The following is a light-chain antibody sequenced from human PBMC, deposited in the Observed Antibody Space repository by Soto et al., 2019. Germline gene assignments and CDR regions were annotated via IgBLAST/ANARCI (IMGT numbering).Light chain of an antibody. J-gene: IGLJ7*01. CDR3: CSYGGSRAV. V-gene: IGLV2-23*02. Sequence: QSALTQPASVSGSPGQSITISCTGTSSDVGSHNLVSWYQQHPGQAPKLMIYEVSKRPLGVSARFSASKSGNTASLTISGLQAEEEADYCCCSYGGSRAVFGGGTQLTVL. CDR1: SSDVGSHNL. CDR2: EVS.